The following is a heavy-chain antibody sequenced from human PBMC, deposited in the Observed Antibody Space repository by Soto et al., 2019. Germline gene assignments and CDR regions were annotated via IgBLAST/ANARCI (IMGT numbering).Heavy chain of an antibody. CDR3: ARRGLNDPFAX. CDR2: IFYTGST. Sequence: SETLSLTCTVSGGSINIIGYYWCWLRQQKGKALEWIGSIFYTGSTYYNPSVKSRVYMSVDTSKNQFSLKLSSVTAADTAVYYCARRGLNDPFAXWGQGTMGAVSX. J-gene: IGHJ5*02. V-gene: IGHV4-39*01. CDR1: GGSINIIGYY. D-gene: IGHD1-1*01.